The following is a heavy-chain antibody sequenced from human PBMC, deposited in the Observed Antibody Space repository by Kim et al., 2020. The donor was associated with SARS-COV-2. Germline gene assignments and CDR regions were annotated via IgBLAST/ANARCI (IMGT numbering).Heavy chain of an antibody. CDR3: RVHHRDFSGWDVCFDP. Sequence: SETLSLTCTVSGGSLSSSSYYWGRMRQPPGMGLVWIGYSYYITNTYHNPSLQIRISIAADTSKNHLTLNPGSATAAATAYYYCRVHHRDFSGWDVCFDP. D-gene: IGHD6-19*01. J-gene: IGHJ5*02. CDR1: GGSLSSSSYY. V-gene: IGHV4-39*02. CDR2: SYYITNT.